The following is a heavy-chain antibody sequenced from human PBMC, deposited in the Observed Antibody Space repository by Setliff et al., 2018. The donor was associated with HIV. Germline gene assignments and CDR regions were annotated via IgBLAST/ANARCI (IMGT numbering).Heavy chain of an antibody. CDR3: ARGGHGGYSGYDRLDY. J-gene: IGHJ4*02. CDR1: GLTFSSYS. D-gene: IGHD5-12*01. CDR2: ISPSSSTL. V-gene: IGHV3-48*04. Sequence: GGSLRLSCVASGLTFSSYSMNWVRQAPGKGLEWVSYISPSSSTLYYADSVKGRFTISKDTAYNSLYLQMNSLRAEDTAVYYCARGGHGGYSGYDRLDYWGQGTQVTVSS.